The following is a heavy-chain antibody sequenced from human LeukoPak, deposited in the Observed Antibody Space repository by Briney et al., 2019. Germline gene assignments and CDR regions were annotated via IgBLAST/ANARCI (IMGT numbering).Heavy chain of an antibody. CDR1: GFTFSSYA. J-gene: IGHJ3*02. D-gene: IGHD6-13*01. V-gene: IGHV3-23*01. CDR3: ASYGRGIAAPGGEAFDI. CDR2: ISGSGGST. Sequence: GGSLRLSCAASGFTFSSYAMSWVRQAPGKGLEWVSAISGSGGSTYYADSVKGRFTISRDNSKNTLYLQMNSLRAEDTAVYYCASYGRGIAAPGGEAFDIWGQGTMVTVSS.